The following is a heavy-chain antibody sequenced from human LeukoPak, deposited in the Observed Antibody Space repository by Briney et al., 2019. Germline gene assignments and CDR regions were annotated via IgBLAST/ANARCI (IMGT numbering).Heavy chain of an antibody. Sequence: SETLSLTCTVSGGSISSGSYYWSWIRQPPGKGLEWIGYIYYSGSTNYNPSLKSRVTISVDTSKNQFSLKLSSVTAADTAVYYCARASAPYSSSWSPWGQGTLVTVSS. D-gene: IGHD6-13*01. J-gene: IGHJ5*02. V-gene: IGHV4-61*01. CDR1: GGSISSGSYY. CDR3: ARASAPYSSSWSP. CDR2: IYYSGST.